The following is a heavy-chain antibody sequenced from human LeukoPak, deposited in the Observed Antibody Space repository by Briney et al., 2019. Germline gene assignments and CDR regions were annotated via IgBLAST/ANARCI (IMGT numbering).Heavy chain of an antibody. CDR2: MSYSGIT. V-gene: IGHV4-39*01. CDR3: ANRGNYGYINY. D-gene: IGHD5-18*01. CDR1: GGTISGNRFY. J-gene: IGHJ4*02. Sequence: SETLSLSCIVTGGTISGNRFYWGWVRQAPGKGLDWIGSMSYSGITFYNPSLKSRVINSADTSKNQFSLRLTSVTAADTAVYCDANRGNYGYINYWGQGTLVTVSS.